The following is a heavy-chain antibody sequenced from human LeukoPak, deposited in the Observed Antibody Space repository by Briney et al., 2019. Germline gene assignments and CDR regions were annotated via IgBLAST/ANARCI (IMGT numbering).Heavy chain of an antibody. Sequence: PGRSLGLSCAASGXTFSSYGMHWVRQAPGKGLEWVAVISYDGSNQYYADSVKGRFTISRDNSKNTLYLQMNSLRAEDTAVYYCAREYRGSRRSDAFDIWGQGTMVTVSS. CDR2: ISYDGSNQ. J-gene: IGHJ3*02. V-gene: IGHV3-30*03. CDR3: AREYRGSRRSDAFDI. D-gene: IGHD3-10*01. CDR1: GXTFSSYG.